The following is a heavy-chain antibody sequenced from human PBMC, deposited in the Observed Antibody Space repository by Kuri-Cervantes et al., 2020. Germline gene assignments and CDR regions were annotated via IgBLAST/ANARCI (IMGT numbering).Heavy chain of an antibody. CDR3: AKGGYDYIWGSSFSFFDY. Sequence: GESLKISCAASGFTFSSYAMSWVRQAPGKGLEWVSAISGSGGSTYYADSVKGRFTISRGNSKNTLYLQMNSLRAEDTAVYYCAKGGYDYIWGSSFSFFDYWGQGTLVTVSS. J-gene: IGHJ4*02. D-gene: IGHD3-16*01. V-gene: IGHV3-23*01. CDR1: GFTFSSYA. CDR2: ISGSGGST.